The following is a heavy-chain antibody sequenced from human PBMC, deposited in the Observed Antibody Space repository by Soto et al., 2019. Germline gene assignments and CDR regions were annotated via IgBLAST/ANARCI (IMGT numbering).Heavy chain of an antibody. Sequence: CLTCAVSGGSISSSNWWSWVRQPPGKGLEWIGEIYHSGSTNYNPSLKSRVTISVDKSKNQFSLKLSSVTAADTAVYYCAREVYYYDSSGYKGGRAFDIWGQGTMVTVSS. CDR3: AREVYYYDSSGYKGGRAFDI. J-gene: IGHJ3*02. D-gene: IGHD3-22*01. V-gene: IGHV4-4*02. CDR2: IYHSGST. CDR1: GGSISSSNW.